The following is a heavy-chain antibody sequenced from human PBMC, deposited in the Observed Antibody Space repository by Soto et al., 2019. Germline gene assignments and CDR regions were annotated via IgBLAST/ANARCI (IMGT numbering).Heavy chain of an antibody. CDR2: MFYSGPP. J-gene: IGHJ4*02. Sequence: QVQLQESGPGLLRPSETLSLNCSVSGGSISGYYWSWIQQAPGKGLEYIRHMFYSGPPNLSPSLSCRVAMSFDMSKNQFSLRLITVTAADTAVYFCARWSCTSGPCHTLDYWGQGILVTVSS. V-gene: IGHV4-59*01. CDR3: ARWSCTSGPCHTLDY. CDR1: GGSISGYY. D-gene: IGHD2-2*01.